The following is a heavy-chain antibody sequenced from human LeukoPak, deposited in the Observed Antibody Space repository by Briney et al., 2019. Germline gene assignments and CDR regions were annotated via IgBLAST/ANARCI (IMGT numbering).Heavy chain of an antibody. CDR3: ARGRRGHSGSYYYYFDY. V-gene: IGHV1-8*01. CDR2: MNPNSGNT. D-gene: IGHD1-26*01. CDR1: GYTFTGYD. J-gene: IGHJ4*02. Sequence: ASVKVSCKASGYTFTGYDINWVRQATGQGLEWMGWMNPNSGNTGYAQKFQGRVTMTRNTSISTAYMELSSLRSEDTAVYYCARGRRGHSGSYYYYFDYWGQGTLVTVSS.